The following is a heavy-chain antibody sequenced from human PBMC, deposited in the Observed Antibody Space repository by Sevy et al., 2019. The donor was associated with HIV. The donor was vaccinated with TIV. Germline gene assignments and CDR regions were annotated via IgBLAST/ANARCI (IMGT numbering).Heavy chain of an antibody. CDR2: IKSKTDGGTT. Sequence: GGSLRLSCAASGFTFSNDWMSWVRQAPGKGLEWISSIKSKTDGGTTDYAAPVQGRFTISRDDSKTTLYLQMNSVKIEGIAVYYCSAGGSLFQHWGQGTLVTVSS. V-gene: IGHV3-15*01. CDR1: GFTFSNDW. J-gene: IGHJ1*01. CDR3: SAGGSLFQH. D-gene: IGHD3-16*01.